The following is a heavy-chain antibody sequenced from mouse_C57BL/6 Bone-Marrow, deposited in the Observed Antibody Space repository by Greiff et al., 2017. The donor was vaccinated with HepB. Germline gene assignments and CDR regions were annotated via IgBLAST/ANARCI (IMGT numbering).Heavy chain of an antibody. J-gene: IGHJ2*01. CDR1: GYTFTDYY. CDR2: INPNNGGT. V-gene: IGHV1-26*01. Sequence: VQLQQSGPELVKPGASVKISCKASGYTFTDYYMNWVKQSHGKSLEWIGDINPNNGGTSYNQKFKGKATFTADTSSNTAYMQLSSLTTEDSAIYYCARRILPWGQGTTLTVSS. CDR3: ARRILP.